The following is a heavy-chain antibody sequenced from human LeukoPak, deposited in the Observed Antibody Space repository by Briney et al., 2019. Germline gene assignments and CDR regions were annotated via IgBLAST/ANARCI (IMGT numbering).Heavy chain of an antibody. CDR2: TYYRSKWYN. D-gene: IGHD3-22*01. CDR3: ARERYYYDSSDVWFDP. CDR1: GYSVSSNSAA. Sequence: SQTLSLTFAISGYSVSSNSAAWNWIRQSPSRGLEWLGMTYYRSKWYNDYAVSVKSRITINPDTSKNQYPLKLNSVTPEDTAVYYCARERYYYDSSDVWFDPWGQGTLVTVSS. J-gene: IGHJ5*02. V-gene: IGHV6-1*01.